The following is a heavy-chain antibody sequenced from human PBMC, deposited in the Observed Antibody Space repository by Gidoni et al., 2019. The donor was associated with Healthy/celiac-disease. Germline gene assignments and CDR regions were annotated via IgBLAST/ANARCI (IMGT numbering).Heavy chain of an antibody. CDR2: ISGSGGST. V-gene: IGHV3-23*01. Sequence: EVQLLESGGGLVQPGGSLRLSCAASGFTFSSYAMSWVRQAPGKGLEWVSAISGSGGSTYYADSVKGRFTISRDNSKNTLYLQMNSLRAEDTAVYYCAKVRSGIAAAGRDYYYYMDVWGKGTTVTVSS. J-gene: IGHJ6*03. D-gene: IGHD6-13*01. CDR3: AKVRSGIAAAGRDYYYYMDV. CDR1: GFTFSSYA.